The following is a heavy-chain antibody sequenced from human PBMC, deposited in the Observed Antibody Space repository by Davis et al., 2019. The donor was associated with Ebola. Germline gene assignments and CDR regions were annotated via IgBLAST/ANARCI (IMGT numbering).Heavy chain of an antibody. J-gene: IGHJ4*02. D-gene: IGHD4/OR15-4a*01. CDR1: GGSISPYY. Sequence: MPSDTLPLTCTVSGGSISPYYWSWIRQPPGKGLEWIGYIYYSGSTKYNLSLKGRVAISVDTSKNQFSLKLSSVTAADTAVYYCARSYGAAPFDYWGQGTLVTVSS. CDR3: ARSYGAAPFDY. CDR2: IYYSGST. V-gene: IGHV4-59*08.